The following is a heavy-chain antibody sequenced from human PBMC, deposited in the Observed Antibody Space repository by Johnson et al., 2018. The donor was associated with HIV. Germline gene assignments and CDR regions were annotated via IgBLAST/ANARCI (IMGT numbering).Heavy chain of an antibody. V-gene: IGHV3-13*01. D-gene: IGHD3-10*01. CDR2: IGTTGDV. CDR3: ARGSYDVDSFEV. CDR1: GFNFSSYD. J-gene: IGHJ3*01. Sequence: VQLVESGGGVVQPGRSLRLSCVVSGFNFSSYDIDWVRQSTGKGLEWVSGIGTTGDVFYAGSVKDRFTISRDNAKDSLYLDMKSLRAGDTALYFCARGSYDVDSFEVWGRGTVVAVSS.